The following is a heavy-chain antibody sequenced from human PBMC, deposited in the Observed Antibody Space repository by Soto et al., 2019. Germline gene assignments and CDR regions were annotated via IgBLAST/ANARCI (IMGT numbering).Heavy chain of an antibody. V-gene: IGHV1-2*04. Sequence: GASVKVSCKASGYTFTGYYMHWVRQAPGQGLEWMGWINPNSGGTNYAQKFQGWVTMTRDTSISTAYMELSRLRSDDTAVYYCARARGVVVPAAGNYYYYYGMDVWGQGTTVTVSS. J-gene: IGHJ6*02. CDR3: ARARGVVVPAAGNYYYYYGMDV. CDR1: GYTFTGYY. D-gene: IGHD2-2*01. CDR2: INPNSGGT.